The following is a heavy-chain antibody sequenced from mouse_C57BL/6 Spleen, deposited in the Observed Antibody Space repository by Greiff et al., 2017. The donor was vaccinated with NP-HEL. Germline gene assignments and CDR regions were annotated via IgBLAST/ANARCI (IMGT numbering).Heavy chain of an antibody. CDR3: VRPNWDGAWVAY. D-gene: IGHD4-1*01. CDR1: GFSFNTYA. Sequence: EVKLVDSGGGLVQPKGSLKLSCAASGFSFNTYAMNWVRQAPGTGLEWVARIRSKSNNYATYYADSVKDRFTISRDDSESMLYLQRNNLKTEDTAMYYCVRPNWDGAWVAYWGQGTLVTVSA. J-gene: IGHJ3*01. V-gene: IGHV10-1*01. CDR2: IRSKSNNYAT.